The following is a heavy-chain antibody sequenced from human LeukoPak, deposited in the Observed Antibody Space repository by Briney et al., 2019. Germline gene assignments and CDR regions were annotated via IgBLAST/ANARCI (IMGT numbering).Heavy chain of an antibody. CDR2: ISGGGGTT. CDR1: GFAFNTYD. D-gene: IGHD2-15*01. J-gene: IGHJ6*02. CDR3: ARDRDSDGLDV. V-gene: IGHV3-48*03. Sequence: AGGSLRLSCSAAGFAFNTYDMHWVRQAPGKGLQWVSYISGGGGTTYYADSVKGRFTISRDNGKNSLFLQMNSLSAEDTAIYYCARDRDSDGLDVWGQGTTVTV.